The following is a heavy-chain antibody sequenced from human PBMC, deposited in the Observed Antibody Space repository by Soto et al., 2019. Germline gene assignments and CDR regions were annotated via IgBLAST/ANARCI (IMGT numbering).Heavy chain of an antibody. V-gene: IGHV3-30*03. CDR2: ISYDGNNK. D-gene: IGHD5-12*01. CDR1: GFSFSRYG. J-gene: IGHJ3*01. Sequence: QVQLVESGGGVVQPGRSLRLSCAASGFSFSRYGMPWVRQAPGKGLEWVAVISYDGNNKYYADSVRGRFTISRDNSKNTLYLQMNSLRAEDTAVYYCARPSGDGYNYYAFDFWGQGTRVTVSS. CDR3: ARPSGDGYNYYAFDF.